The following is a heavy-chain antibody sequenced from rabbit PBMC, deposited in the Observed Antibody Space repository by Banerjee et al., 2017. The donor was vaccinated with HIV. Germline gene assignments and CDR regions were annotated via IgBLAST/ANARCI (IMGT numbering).Heavy chain of an antibody. Sequence: QEQLEESGGDLVKPEGSLTLTCTASGFSFSNKYVMCWVRQAPGKGLEWIACIDAGGSGSTYYATWAKGRLTISKTSWTTVTLQMTSLTAADTATYFCARDLTGVIGWNFNLWGPGTLVTVS. J-gene: IGHJ4*01. V-gene: IGHV1S45*01. CDR1: GFSFSNKYV. CDR3: ARDLTGVIGWNFNL. CDR2: IDAGGSGST. D-gene: IGHD1-1*01.